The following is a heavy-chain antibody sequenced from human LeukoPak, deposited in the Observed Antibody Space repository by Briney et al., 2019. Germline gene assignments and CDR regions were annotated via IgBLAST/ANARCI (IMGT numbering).Heavy chain of an antibody. CDR2: IYYSGST. CDR1: GVSISSSSYY. D-gene: IGHD3-22*01. CDR3: AAMGYYDSSGPRFDN. Sequence: SETLSLTCTVSGVSISSSSYYWGWIRQPPGKGLEWIGSIYYSGSTYYNPSLKSRITISVDTSENQFSLKLSSVTAADTAIYYCAAMGYYDSSGPRFDNWGQGTLVTVSS. V-gene: IGHV4-39*07. J-gene: IGHJ4*02.